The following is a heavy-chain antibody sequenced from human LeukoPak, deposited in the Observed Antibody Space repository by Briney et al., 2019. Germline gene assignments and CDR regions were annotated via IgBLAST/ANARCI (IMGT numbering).Heavy chain of an antibody. J-gene: IGHJ6*03. V-gene: IGHV1-18*01. CDR1: GYTFTSYG. D-gene: IGHD3-3*01. Sequence: ASVKVSCKASGYTFTSYGISWVRQAPGQGLEWMGWISAYNGNTNYAQKLQGRVTMTTDTSTSTAYMELRSLRSDDTAVYYCARDSYDFWSGYYSYYYYYMDVWGKGTTVTVSS. CDR3: ARDSYDFWSGYYSYYYYYMDV. CDR2: ISAYNGNT.